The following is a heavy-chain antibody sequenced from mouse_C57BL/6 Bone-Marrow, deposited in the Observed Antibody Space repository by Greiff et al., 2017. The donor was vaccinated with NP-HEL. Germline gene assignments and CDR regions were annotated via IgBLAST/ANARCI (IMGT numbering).Heavy chain of an antibody. CDR2: IDPSDSYT. V-gene: IGHV1-69*01. D-gene: IGHD3-1*01. CDR3: AREGYLAY. CDR1: GYTFTSYW. J-gene: IGHJ3*01. Sequence: QVQLQQSGAELVMPGASVKLSCKASGYTFTSYWMHWVKQRPGQGLEWIGEIDPSDSYTNYNQKFKGKSTLTVDKSSSTAYMQLSSLTSEDSAVYYCAREGYLAYWGQGTLVTVSA.